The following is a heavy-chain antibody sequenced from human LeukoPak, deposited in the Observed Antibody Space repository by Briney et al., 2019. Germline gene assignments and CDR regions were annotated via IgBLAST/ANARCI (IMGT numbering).Heavy chain of an antibody. D-gene: IGHD5-18*01. J-gene: IGHJ5*02. V-gene: IGHV4-30-4*08. CDR1: GGSISSGDYY. Sequence: SETLSLTCTVSGGSISSGDYYWSWIRQPPGKGLEWIGYIYYSGSTYYNPSLKSRVTISVDTSKNQFSLKLSSVTAADTAVYYCAGGVPPQPTNWFDPWGQGTLVTVSS. CDR2: IYYSGST. CDR3: AGGVPPQPTNWFDP.